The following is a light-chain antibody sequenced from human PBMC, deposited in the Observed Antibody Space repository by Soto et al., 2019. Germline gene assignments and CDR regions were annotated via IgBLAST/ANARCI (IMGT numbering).Light chain of an antibody. CDR3: QQYNIWPPIT. Sequence: EIVMTQSPATLSVSPWERATLSCRASQSVSSNLAWYQQKPGQAPRLLIYGAYTRAAGVPARFSGSGSGTEFTLTITSLQSEDIALYYCQQYNIWPPITFGQGTRLEIK. CDR2: GAY. J-gene: IGKJ5*01. V-gene: IGKV3-15*01. CDR1: QSVSSN.